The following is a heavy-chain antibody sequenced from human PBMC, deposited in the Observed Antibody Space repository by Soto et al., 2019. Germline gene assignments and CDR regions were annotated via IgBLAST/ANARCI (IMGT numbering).Heavy chain of an antibody. D-gene: IGHD3-10*01. V-gene: IGHV3-23*01. CDR1: GFTFSNYA. CDR3: AKERLGRGIDY. CDR2: VNNGGGVT. Sequence: EVLLLDSGGGLVQPGGSLRLSCAASGFTFSNYAMTWVRQAPGKGPEWISTVNNGGGVTYYANSVKGRFPISRDNSKNTLYLEVSSLRAEDTAVYSCAKERLGRGIDYWGQGILVTVSS. J-gene: IGHJ4*02.